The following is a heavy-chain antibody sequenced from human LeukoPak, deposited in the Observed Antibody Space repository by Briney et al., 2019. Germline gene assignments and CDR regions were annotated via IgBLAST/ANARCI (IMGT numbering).Heavy chain of an antibody. Sequence: TGGSLRLSCAASGFTFSSFAMSWVRQAPGKGLEWVSGISGSGASTYYADSVKGRFTISRDNSKNTLYLQMNSLRAEDTAVYYCAKRAARGAAAITGKADYWGQGTLVTVSS. J-gene: IGHJ4*02. D-gene: IGHD2-2*02. CDR1: GFTFSSFA. CDR2: ISGSGAST. V-gene: IGHV3-23*01. CDR3: AKRAARGAAAITGKADY.